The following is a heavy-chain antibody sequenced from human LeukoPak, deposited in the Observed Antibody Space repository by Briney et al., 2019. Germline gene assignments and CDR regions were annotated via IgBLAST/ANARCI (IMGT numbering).Heavy chain of an antibody. CDR1: GFTFSSYA. Sequence: GGSLRLSCAASGFTFSSYAMSWVRQAPGKGLEWVSSITGSGVTTYYADSVKGRFTVSRDNSKNTLYLQMNSLRAEDTAVYYCAKDHPSAYCGGDCYSDYWGQGTLVTVSS. CDR2: ITGSGVTT. D-gene: IGHD2-21*02. V-gene: IGHV3-23*01. CDR3: AKDHPSAYCGGDCYSDY. J-gene: IGHJ4*02.